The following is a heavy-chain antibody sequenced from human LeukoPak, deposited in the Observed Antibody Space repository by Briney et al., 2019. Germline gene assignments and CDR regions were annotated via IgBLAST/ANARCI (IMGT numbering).Heavy chain of an antibody. V-gene: IGHV4-59*01. CDR1: GGSISSYY. D-gene: IGHD6-13*01. J-gene: IGHJ5*02. CDR3: ARSKYSSSWYWFDP. Sequence: SETLSLTCTVSGGSISSYYWSWIRQPLGKGLEWIGYIYYSGSTNYNPSLKSRVTISVDTSKNQFSLKLSSVTAADTAVYYCARSKYSSSWYWFDPWGQGTLVTVSS. CDR2: IYYSGST.